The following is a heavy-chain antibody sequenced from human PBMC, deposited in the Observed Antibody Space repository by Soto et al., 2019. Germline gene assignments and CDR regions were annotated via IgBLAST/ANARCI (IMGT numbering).Heavy chain of an antibody. CDR1: RVAFSKFI. CDR3: AKVRYSSPMGYYYGMDV. V-gene: IGHV1-69*13. D-gene: IGHD6-19*01. J-gene: IGHJ6*02. Sequence: ASVKVSCKASRVAFSKFIVTWVRQAPGLGLEWVEGIIPIFGTANYAQKFQGRVTITADESTSTSYMEVNNLRSEDTAVYYCAKVRYSSPMGYYYGMDVWGQGTTVTVSS. CDR2: IIPIFGTA.